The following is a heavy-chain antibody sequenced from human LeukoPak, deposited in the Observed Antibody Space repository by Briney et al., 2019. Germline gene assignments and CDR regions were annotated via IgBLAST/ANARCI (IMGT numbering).Heavy chain of an antibody. CDR3: ARARDNWNYPRYYYYMDV. J-gene: IGHJ6*03. D-gene: IGHD1-7*01. CDR2: LSSGSSSI. Sequence: GGSLRLSCAASGFTFSSYSMNWVRQAPGKGLERVSYLSSGSSSIYYADSVKGRFTISRDNAKNSLYLQMNSLRAEDTAVYYCARARDNWNYPRYYYYMDVWGKGTTVTVSS. V-gene: IGHV3-48*04. CDR1: GFTFSSYS.